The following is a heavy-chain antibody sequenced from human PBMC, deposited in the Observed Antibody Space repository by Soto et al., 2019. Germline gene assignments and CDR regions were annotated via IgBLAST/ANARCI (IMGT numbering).Heavy chain of an antibody. CDR2: ISAYNGNT. CDR3: ARRATTLWWFPP. V-gene: IGHV1-18*01. CDR1: GYTFTSYG. J-gene: IGHJ5*02. D-gene: IGHD4-17*01. Sequence: ASVKVSCKASGYTFTSYGISWVRQAPGQGLEWMGWISAYNGNTNYAQKLQGRVTMTTDTSTSTAYMELRSLRSDDTAVYYCARRATTLWWFPPWGKALLVTVSS.